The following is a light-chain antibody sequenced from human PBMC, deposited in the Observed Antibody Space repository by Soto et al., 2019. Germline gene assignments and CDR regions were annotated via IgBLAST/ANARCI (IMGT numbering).Light chain of an antibody. J-gene: IGKJ4*01. CDR1: QIVPASY. CDR3: QQYGLSPGT. CDR2: GAT. V-gene: IGKV3-20*01. Sequence: EIFLTQSPDTLSLSLGDRATLSSRASQIVPASYLAWYQQKPGQAPRLLIYGATNRATGISDRFSGRGSETDFTLTISRLEPEDFAVYYCQQYGLSPGTFGGGAKVEVK.